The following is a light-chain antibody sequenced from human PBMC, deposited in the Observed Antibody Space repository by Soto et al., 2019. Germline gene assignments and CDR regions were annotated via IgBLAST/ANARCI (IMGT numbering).Light chain of an antibody. J-gene: IGLJ3*02. CDR1: SSNIGADYD. V-gene: IGLV1-40*01. CDR2: GNN. CDR3: QSYDSSLSGYWV. Sequence: QSVLTQPPSVSGAPGQRVTISCTGSSSNIGADYDVHWYQQHPGTAPKLLMYGNNNRPSGVPDRFSGYKPGTSASLAITGLQAEDEADYYCQSYDSSLSGYWVFGGGTKLTVL.